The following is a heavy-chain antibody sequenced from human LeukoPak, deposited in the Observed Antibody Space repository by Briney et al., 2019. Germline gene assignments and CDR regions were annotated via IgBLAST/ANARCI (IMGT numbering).Heavy chain of an antibody. J-gene: IGHJ4*02. D-gene: IGHD1-26*01. CDR2: INAGNGNT. V-gene: IGHV1-3*01. CDR3: ARGDRATTGDY. CDR1: GYTLTELS. Sequence: ASVKVSCKVSGYTLTELSMHWVRQAPGQRLEWMGWINAGNGNTKYSQKFQGRVTITRDTSASTAYMELSSLRSEDTAVYYCARGDRATTGDYWGQGTLVTVSS.